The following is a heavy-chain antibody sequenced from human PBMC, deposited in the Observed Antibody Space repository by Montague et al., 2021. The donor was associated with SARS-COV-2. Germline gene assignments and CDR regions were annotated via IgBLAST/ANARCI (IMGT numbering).Heavy chain of an antibody. J-gene: IGHJ5*02. CDR3: ARTLRYQLLHTCAQPFDP. Sequence: SETLSLTCAVHGGSFSGYCWTWIRQPPGKGLEWIGDINHSGNTNYNPSLKSRLTMAVDTSKNQFSLSLSSVTAADTAVYYCARTLRYQLLHTCAQPFDPWGQGTLVTVSS. V-gene: IGHV4-34*01. D-gene: IGHD2-2*01. CDR2: INHSGNT. CDR1: GGSFSGYC.